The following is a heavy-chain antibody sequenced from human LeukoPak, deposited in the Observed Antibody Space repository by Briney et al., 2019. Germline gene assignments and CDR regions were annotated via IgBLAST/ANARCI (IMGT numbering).Heavy chain of an antibody. CDR1: GYTFSGYY. V-gene: IGHV1-2*02. CDR2: INPNNGVT. CDR3: ARDGAFDI. J-gene: IGHJ3*02. Sequence: ASVKVSCKASGYTFSGYYIHWVRQAPGQGLEWMGWINPNNGVTNYPQNFQGRVTMTRDTSISTAYMELSRLTSDDTAVYYCARDGAFDIWGQGTMVTVSS.